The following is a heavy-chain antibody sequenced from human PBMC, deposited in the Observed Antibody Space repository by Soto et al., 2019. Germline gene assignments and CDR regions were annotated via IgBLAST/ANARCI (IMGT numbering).Heavy chain of an antibody. D-gene: IGHD2-15*01. J-gene: IGHJ6*02. CDR2: ITSSSNDI. CDR3: SRDTVVEVVVATFGIDV. CDR1: GFSFSSYS. V-gene: IGHV3-21*01. Sequence: EVQLVESGGGLVKPGGSLRLYCAASGFSFSSYSMNWVRQAPGKGLEWVSSITSSSNDIYYADSVKGLFTISRDNDKNSLYLQMHSLRAEDTAVYYCSRDTVVEVVVATFGIDVWGQGTTVXVSS.